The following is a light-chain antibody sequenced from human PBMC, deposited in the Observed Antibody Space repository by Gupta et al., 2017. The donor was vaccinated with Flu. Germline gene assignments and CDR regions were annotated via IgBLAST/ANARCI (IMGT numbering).Light chain of an antibody. CDR3: QQYAGAPYS. V-gene: IGKV3-20*01. CDR1: QSFSSSNY. J-gene: IGKJ2*03. CDR2: GAS. Sequence: EIVLTQPPGTLSLSPGERATLSCRASQSFSSSNYLAWYQQKPGQAPRLLIHGASNRATGIPDRFSGSASGTDFTLSISRLEPEDFAVYFCQQYAGAPYSFGQGTKLEIK.